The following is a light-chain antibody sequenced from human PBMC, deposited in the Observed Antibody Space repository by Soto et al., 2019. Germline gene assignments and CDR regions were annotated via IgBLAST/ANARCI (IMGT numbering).Light chain of an antibody. CDR1: CSDVGAYNY. V-gene: IGLV2-8*01. CDR3: ISYAGSSIWV. J-gene: IGLJ3*02. CDR2: DVS. Sequence: QSALTQPPSASGSPGQSVTISCTGTCSDVGAYNYVSWYQQHPGKAPKLMIYDVSKRPSGVPDRFSGSKSGNTASLTVSGLQAEDEADFYCISYAGSSIWVFGGGTQLTVL.